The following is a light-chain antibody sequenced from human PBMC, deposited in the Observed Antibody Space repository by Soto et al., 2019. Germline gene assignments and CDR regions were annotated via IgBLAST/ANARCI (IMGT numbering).Light chain of an antibody. J-gene: IGLJ1*01. Sequence: QSALTQPASVSGSPGQSITISCTGTSSDVGGYNYVSWYQQHPGKAPKLFIYEVTNRPSGISYRFSGSKSGNTASLTISGLQAEDEADYYCSSHTSSNTRVFGTGTKLTVL. V-gene: IGLV2-14*01. CDR2: EVT. CDR1: SSDVGGYNY. CDR3: SSHTSSNTRV.